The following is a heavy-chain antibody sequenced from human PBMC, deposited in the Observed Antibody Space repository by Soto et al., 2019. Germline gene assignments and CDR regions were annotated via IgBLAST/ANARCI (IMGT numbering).Heavy chain of an antibody. CDR2: INHSGST. J-gene: IGHJ5*02. CDR1: GGSFSGYY. D-gene: IGHD3-10*01. V-gene: IGHV4-34*01. CDR3: AREKETMVRGVTHWFDP. Sequence: SETLSLTCAVYGGSFSGYYWSWIRQPPGKGLEWIGEINHSGSTNYNPSLKSRVTISVDTSKNQFSLKLSSVTAADTAVYYCAREKETMVRGVTHWFDPWGQGTLVTVSS.